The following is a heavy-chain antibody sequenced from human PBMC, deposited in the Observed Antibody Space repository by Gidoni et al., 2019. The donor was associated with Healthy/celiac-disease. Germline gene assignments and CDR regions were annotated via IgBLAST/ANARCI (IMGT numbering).Heavy chain of an antibody. D-gene: IGHD3-22*01. CDR3: ARRGMIVVPSEAYYYYMDV. J-gene: IGHJ6*03. CDR1: GFTFRSYA. V-gene: IGHV3-30*01. CDR2: ISYDGSNK. Sequence: QVQLVESGGGVVQPGRSLRLSCAASGFTFRSYAMHWVRQAPGKGLEWVAVISYDGSNKYYADSVKGRFTISRDKSKNTLYLQMNSLRAEDTAVYYCARRGMIVVPSEAYYYYMDVWGKGTTVTVSS.